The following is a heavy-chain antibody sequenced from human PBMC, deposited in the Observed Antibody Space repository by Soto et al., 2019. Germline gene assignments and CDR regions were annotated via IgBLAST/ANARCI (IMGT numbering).Heavy chain of an antibody. Sequence: QVQLQESGPGLVKPSETLSLTCTVSGGSVSSGSYYWSWIRQPPGKGLEWIGYIYYSGSTNYNPSLKSRVTISVDTSKNQFSLKLSSVTAADTAVYYCARDSASGWYYYGMDVWGQGTTVTVSS. J-gene: IGHJ6*02. CDR3: ARDSASGWYYYGMDV. CDR1: GGSVSSGSYY. D-gene: IGHD6-19*01. CDR2: IYYSGST. V-gene: IGHV4-61*01.